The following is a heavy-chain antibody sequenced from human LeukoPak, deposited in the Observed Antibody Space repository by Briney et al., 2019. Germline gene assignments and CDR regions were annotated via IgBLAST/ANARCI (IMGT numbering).Heavy chain of an antibody. V-gene: IGHV3-7*01. CDR1: GFTFSSAW. CDR2: VNQDGSGK. J-gene: IGHJ4*02. Sequence: GGSLRLSCAASGFTFSSAWMSWVRQAPGKGLEWVANVNQDGSGKYYVDSVKGRFTISIDNAKNSLYLQMNSLRAEDTAVYYCTSANYGPAYWGQGTLVTVSS. CDR3: TSANYGPAY. D-gene: IGHD5-24*01.